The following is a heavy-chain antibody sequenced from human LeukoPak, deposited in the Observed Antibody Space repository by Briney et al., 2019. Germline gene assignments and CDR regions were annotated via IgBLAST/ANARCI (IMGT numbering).Heavy chain of an antibody. CDR3: ARDPMALDPDWYFDL. CDR2: ISAYNGNT. V-gene: IGHV1-18*01. J-gene: IGHJ2*01. CDR1: GYTLTSYG. Sequence: ASVKVSCKASGYTLTSYGISWVRQAPGQGLEWMGWISAYNGNTNYAQKLQGRVTMTTDTSTSTAYMELRSVRSDDTAVYYCARDPMALDPDWYFDLWGRGTLVTVSS. D-gene: IGHD3-10*01.